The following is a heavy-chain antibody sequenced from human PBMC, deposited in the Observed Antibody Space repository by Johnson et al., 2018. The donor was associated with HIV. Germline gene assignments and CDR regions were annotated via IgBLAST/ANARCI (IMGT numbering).Heavy chain of an antibody. J-gene: IGHJ3*02. D-gene: IGHD2-15*01. CDR2: ISYDGGTT. Sequence: QMQLVESGGGVVQPARSLRLSCAASGFSFSNYAIHWVRQAPGKGLECVAAISYDGGTTYYSDSVKGRFTISRDNSKNTLYLQLNSLRAEDTALYYCAGLAVRGAAGAFDIWGQGTLVTVSS. V-gene: IGHV3-30-3*01. CDR1: GFSFSNYA. CDR3: AGLAVRGAAGAFDI.